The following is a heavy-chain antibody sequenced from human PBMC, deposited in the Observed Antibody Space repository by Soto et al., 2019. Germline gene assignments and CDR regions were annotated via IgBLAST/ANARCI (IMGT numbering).Heavy chain of an antibody. CDR3: ANNGMGVSGWYNFYYYGMDV. J-gene: IGHJ6*02. Sequence: GGSLRLSCAASGFTFSSYGMRWVRQAPGKGLEWVAVISYDGSNKYYADSVKGRFTISRDNSKNTLYLQMNSLRAEDTAVYYCANNGMGVSGWYNFYYYGMDVWGQGTTVTVSS. CDR1: GFTFSSYG. V-gene: IGHV3-30*18. D-gene: IGHD6-19*01. CDR2: ISYDGSNK.